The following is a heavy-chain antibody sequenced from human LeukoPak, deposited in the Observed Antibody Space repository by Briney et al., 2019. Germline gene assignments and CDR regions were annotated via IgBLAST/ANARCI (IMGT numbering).Heavy chain of an antibody. CDR2: ISDSGADT. V-gene: IGHV3-23*01. CDR1: GFTFSSSV. Sequence: GGTLRLSCAASGFTFSSSVMSWVRHAPGKGLEWVSSISDSGADTYYADSVKGRFTISRDNAKNTLYLQMNSLRAEDTAVYYCARARYYYDSSGYRAVYYFDYWGQGTLVTVSS. D-gene: IGHD3-22*01. CDR3: ARARYYYDSSGYRAVYYFDY. J-gene: IGHJ4*02.